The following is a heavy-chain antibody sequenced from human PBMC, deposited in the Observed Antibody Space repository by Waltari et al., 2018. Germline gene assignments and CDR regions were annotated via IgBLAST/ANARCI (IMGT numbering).Heavy chain of an antibody. CDR1: GSIFITWN. V-gene: IGHV3-30*18. CDR2: ISNDGNNK. D-gene: IGHD5-12*01. Sequence: QMQLVESGGGVFQPGSSLCLSGPAAGSIFITWNMHWSRQAPGQGLEGVAGISNDGNNKEYADSVKTRFTVSRENSKNTLYLQINSLRDDDTAVYYCVKYSGFDYFFDYWGQGTLVTVSS. J-gene: IGHJ4*02. CDR3: VKYSGFDYFFDY.